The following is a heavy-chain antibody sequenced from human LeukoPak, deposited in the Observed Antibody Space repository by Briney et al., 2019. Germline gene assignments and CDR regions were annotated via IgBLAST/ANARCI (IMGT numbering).Heavy chain of an antibody. CDR1: GGSTSSYF. J-gene: IGHJ4*02. CDR2: IHNSGDT. CDR3: SNGRGYRIED. Sequence: SETLSLTCTVSGGSTSSYFWSWIRQPPGKGLEWIGYIHNSGDTMYNPSLKGRVTISVDTSKNEFSLKLNSVTTADTAVYHCSNGRGYRIEDWGQGTLVTVSS. D-gene: IGHD6-13*01. V-gene: IGHV4-59*01.